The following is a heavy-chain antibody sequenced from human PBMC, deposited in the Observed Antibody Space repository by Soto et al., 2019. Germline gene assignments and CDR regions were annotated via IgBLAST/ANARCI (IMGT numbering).Heavy chain of an antibody. CDR2: IYPDDSDT. V-gene: IGHV5-51*01. J-gene: IGHJ6*02. CDR1: GYSFPKYY. Sequence: GASLKISCKGSGYSFPKYYIGWVRQMPGKELEWMAIIYPDDSDTRYSPSFQGQVTISAGKSISTAFLQWSSLKASDTAMYYCVRMGFSGDGHLSYYYSGMDVWGQGTTVTVSS. CDR3: VRMGFSGDGHLSYYYSGMDV. D-gene: IGHD2-21*01.